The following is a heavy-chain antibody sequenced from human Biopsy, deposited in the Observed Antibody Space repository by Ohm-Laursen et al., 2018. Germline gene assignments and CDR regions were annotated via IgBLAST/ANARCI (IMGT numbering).Heavy chain of an antibody. Sequence: PPGTLSLTCTVSGGSLSSYSWSWIRQPAGKGLEWIGQIYPSGITNYNPSLKSRVTMSVDTSKNKFSLRVSSVTAADTAVYYCARDRDRRGWFDPWGQGTLVTVSS. D-gene: IGHD1-14*01. CDR3: ARDRDRRGWFDP. CDR2: IYPSGIT. J-gene: IGHJ5*02. V-gene: IGHV4-4*07. CDR1: GGSLSSYS.